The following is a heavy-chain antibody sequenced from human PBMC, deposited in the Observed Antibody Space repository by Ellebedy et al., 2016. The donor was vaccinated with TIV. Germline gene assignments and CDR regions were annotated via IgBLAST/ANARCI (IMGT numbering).Heavy chain of an antibody. Sequence: MPGGSLRLSCTVSGYSISSFYWSWIRQPPGKGLEWIGYISYSGSTNYNPSLKSRVTISEDTSKNQFSLKLSSVTAAETAVYYRARQRGATALGYDPWGQGTLVTVSS. J-gene: IGHJ5*02. CDR1: GYSISSFY. CDR3: ARQRGATALGYDP. D-gene: IGHD1-26*01. CDR2: ISYSGST. V-gene: IGHV4-59*01.